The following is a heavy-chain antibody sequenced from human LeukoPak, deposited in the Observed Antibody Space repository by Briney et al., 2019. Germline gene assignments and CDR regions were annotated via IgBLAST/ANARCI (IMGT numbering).Heavy chain of an antibody. D-gene: IGHD1-7*01. Sequence: GGSLRLSCAASGFTFSSYSMNWVRQAPGKGLEWVSYISSSSSTIYYADSVKGRFTISRDNAKNSLYLQMNSLRAEDTAVYYCATGLNWNYYYFDYWGQGTLVTVSS. CDR2: ISSSSSTI. CDR1: GFTFSSYS. V-gene: IGHV3-48*01. CDR3: ATGLNWNYYYFDY. J-gene: IGHJ4*02.